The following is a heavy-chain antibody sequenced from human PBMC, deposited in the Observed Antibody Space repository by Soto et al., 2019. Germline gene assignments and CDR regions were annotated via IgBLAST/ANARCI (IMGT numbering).Heavy chain of an antibody. V-gene: IGHV3-30*18. CDR3: ANGDSSGSYWYFDL. CDR1: GFTFSSYG. J-gene: IGHJ2*01. D-gene: IGHD3-22*01. Sequence: QVQLVESGGGVVQPGRSLRLSCAASGFTFSSYGMHWVRQAPGKGLEWVAVISYDGSNKYYADSVKGRFTISRDNSKNTLYLQMNSLRAEDTAVYYCANGDSSGSYWYFDLWGRGTLVTVSS. CDR2: ISYDGSNK.